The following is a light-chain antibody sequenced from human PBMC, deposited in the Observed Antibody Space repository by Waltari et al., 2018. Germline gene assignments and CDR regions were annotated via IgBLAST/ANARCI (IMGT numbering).Light chain of an antibody. CDR3: QVWDGGRVV. V-gene: IGLV3-21*02. CDR2: DDS. CDR1: NGGRKT. J-gene: IGLJ2*01. Sequence: SYVLTQPPSESVAPGQEATITCGGNNGGRKTGHWYQQKPGQAPVLVVYDDSERASGIPERFSGSKSGDTATLTISRVEVGDEADYSCQVWDGGRVVFGGGTKLTVL.